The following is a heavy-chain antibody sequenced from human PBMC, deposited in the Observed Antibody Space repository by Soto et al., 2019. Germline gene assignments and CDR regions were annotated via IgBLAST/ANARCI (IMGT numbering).Heavy chain of an antibody. CDR3: ARRAAVAGSQFDF. Sequence: QLQLQESGPGLVKASETLSLTCSVSGGSISSGPYFWGWIRQSPGKGLEWIGSIYYSGTTSYSPSLKSRVTISVATSKNHFSLKLTSVTAADAAVYYCARRAAVAGSQFDFWGQGTLVTVSS. D-gene: IGHD6-19*01. CDR1: GGSISSGPYF. V-gene: IGHV4-39*02. J-gene: IGHJ4*02. CDR2: IYYSGTT.